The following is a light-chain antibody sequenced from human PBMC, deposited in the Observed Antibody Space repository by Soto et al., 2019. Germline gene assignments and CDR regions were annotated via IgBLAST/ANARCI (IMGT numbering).Light chain of an antibody. Sequence: NFMLTQPHSVSECPGKTVTISCTRSSGSIASNYVQWYQQRPGSAPTTVIYEDNQRPSGVPDRFSGSIDSSSNSASLTISGLKTEDEADYYCQSYDSSNQGVVFGGGTKLTVL. CDR2: EDN. J-gene: IGLJ2*01. V-gene: IGLV6-57*04. CDR1: SGSIASNY. CDR3: QSYDSSNQGVV.